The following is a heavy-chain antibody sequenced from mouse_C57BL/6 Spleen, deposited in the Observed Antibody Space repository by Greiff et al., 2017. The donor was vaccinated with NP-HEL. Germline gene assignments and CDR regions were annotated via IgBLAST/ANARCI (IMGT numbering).Heavy chain of an antibody. CDR1: GYAFSSSW. CDR3: ARGDYDYDVFDY. D-gene: IGHD2-4*01. CDR2: IYPGDGDT. V-gene: IGHV1-82*01. Sequence: VQGVESGPELVKPGASVKISCKASGYAFSSSWMNWVKQRPGKGLEWIGRIYPGDGDTNYNGKFKGKATLTADKSSSTAYMQLSSLTSEDSAVYFCARGDYDYDVFDYWGQGTTLTVSS. J-gene: IGHJ2*01.